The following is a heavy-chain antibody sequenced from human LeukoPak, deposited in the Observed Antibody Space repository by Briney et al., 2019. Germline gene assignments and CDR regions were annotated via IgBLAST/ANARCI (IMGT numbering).Heavy chain of an antibody. J-gene: IGHJ6*02. CDR1: GYTFTSYD. V-gene: IGHV1-8*01. CDR3: ARLEVGSFGVVTSYYYYYGMDV. D-gene: IGHD3-3*01. Sequence: ASVKVSCKASGYTFTSYDINWVRQATGQGLEWMGWMNPNSGNTGYAQKFQGRVTMTRNTSISTAYMELSSLRPEDTAVYYCARLEVGSFGVVTSYYYYYGMDVWGQGTTVTVSS. CDR2: MNPNSGNT.